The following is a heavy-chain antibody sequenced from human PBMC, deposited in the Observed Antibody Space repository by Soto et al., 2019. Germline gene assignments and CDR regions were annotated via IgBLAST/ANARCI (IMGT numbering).Heavy chain of an antibody. CDR3: ARVPDR. CDR1: GGSISSGCYF. Sequence: QLQLQESGSGLGKPSQTLSLTCAVSGGSISSGCYFWSWIRQPPGKGLEWIGYIYHSGSTYYNPSLKSRVTISVDRSNNQFSLKLSSVTAADTAVYYCARVPDRWGQGTLVTVSS. V-gene: IGHV4-30-2*01. CDR2: IYHSGST. J-gene: IGHJ5*02. D-gene: IGHD2-2*01.